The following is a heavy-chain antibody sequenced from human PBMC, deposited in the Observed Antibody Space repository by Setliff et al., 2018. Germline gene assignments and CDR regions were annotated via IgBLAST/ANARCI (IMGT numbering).Heavy chain of an antibody. J-gene: IGHJ3*01. D-gene: IGHD3-16*01. CDR2: INPKTGGT. V-gene: IGHV1-2*04. CDR3: ARSDHLVVDGFDV. Sequence: ASVKVSCKTSGYAFTDNYIHWVRQAPGQGLEWMGWINPKTGGTNLAQKFQGWVSMTRDTSITTAYMELSRLTSDDMAVYFCARSDHLVVDGFDVWG. CDR1: GYAFTDNY.